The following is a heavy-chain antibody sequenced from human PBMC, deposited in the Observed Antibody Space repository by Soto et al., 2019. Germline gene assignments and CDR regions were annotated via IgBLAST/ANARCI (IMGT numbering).Heavy chain of an antibody. D-gene: IGHD3-3*01. CDR3: AKDYDFWSGSTPFDY. Sequence: GGSLRLSCAASGFTFSSYAMSWVRQAPGKGLEWVSAISGSGGSTYYADSVKGRFTISRDNSKNTLYLQMNSLRAEDTAVYYCAKDYDFWSGSTPFDYWAREPWSPSPQ. J-gene: IGHJ4*02. CDR1: GFTFSSYA. V-gene: IGHV3-23*01. CDR2: ISGSGGST.